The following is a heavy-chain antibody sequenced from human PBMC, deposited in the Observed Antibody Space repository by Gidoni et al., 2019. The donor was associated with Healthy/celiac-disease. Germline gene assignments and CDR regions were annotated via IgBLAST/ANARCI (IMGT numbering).Heavy chain of an antibody. D-gene: IGHD6-6*01. CDR2: IYSGGST. Sequence: EVQLVESGGGLVQPGGSLRLSCAASGFTVSSNYMSWVRQAPGKGLEWVSVIYSGGSTYYADSVKGRFTISRDNSKNTLYLQMNSLRAEDTAVYYCARDRSSSSPYYYYYGMDVWGQGTTVTVSS. V-gene: IGHV3-66*01. J-gene: IGHJ6*02. CDR1: GFTVSSNY. CDR3: ARDRSSSSPYYYYYGMDV.